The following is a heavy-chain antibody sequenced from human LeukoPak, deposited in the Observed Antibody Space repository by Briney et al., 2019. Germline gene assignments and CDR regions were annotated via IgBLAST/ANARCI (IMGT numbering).Heavy chain of an antibody. V-gene: IGHV3-23*01. Sequence: GGSLRLSCAASGFTFSSYAMSWVRQAPGEGLEWVSAISGSGGSTYYADSVKGRFTISRDNSKNTLYMQMNSLRAEDTAVYYCAKDSLRDKWFDSWGQGTLVTVSS. CDR3: AKDSLRDKWFDS. CDR2: ISGSGGST. J-gene: IGHJ5*01. CDR1: GFTFSSYA.